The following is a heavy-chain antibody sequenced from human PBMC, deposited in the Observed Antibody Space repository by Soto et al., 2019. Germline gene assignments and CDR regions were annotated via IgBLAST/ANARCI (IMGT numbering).Heavy chain of an antibody. Sequence: GASVKVSCKASVGTFSSYAISWVRQAPGQGLEWMGGIIPIFGTANYAQKFQGRVTITADESTSTAYMELSSLRSEDTAVYYCAGYYYGSGSYFGGVFDYWGQGTLVTVSS. J-gene: IGHJ4*02. CDR3: AGYYYGSGSYFGGVFDY. CDR2: IIPIFGTA. CDR1: VGTFSSYA. V-gene: IGHV1-69*13. D-gene: IGHD3-10*01.